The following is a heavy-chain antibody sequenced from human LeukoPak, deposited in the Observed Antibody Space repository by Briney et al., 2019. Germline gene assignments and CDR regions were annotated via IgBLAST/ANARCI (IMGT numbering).Heavy chain of an antibody. D-gene: IGHD3-10*02. J-gene: IGHJ5*02. CDR1: GLTFRNYA. CDR2: ICANDGNT. Sequence: PGGSLRLSCAASGLTFRNYAMSWVRQAPGKGLEWVSVICANDGNTYYADAVKGRFTISRDNAKNTLYLEMNSLRVEDTAVYYCAREFYGEYVGAFWFDPWGQGTLVTVSS. V-gene: IGHV3-23*01. CDR3: AREFYGEYVGAFWFDP.